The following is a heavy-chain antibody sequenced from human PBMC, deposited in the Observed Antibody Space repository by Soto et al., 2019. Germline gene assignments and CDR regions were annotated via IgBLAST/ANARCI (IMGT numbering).Heavy chain of an antibody. CDR3: ARGVDIDYYYYCMDV. Sequence: QVQLVQSGAEVKKPGASVKFSCKASGYTFTSYDINWVRQATGQGLEWMGWMNPTSGDTGYAQQFQGRVTMTRNTSISTAYMELTSLRSEDAAMYYCARGVDIDYYYYCMDVWCKGTTVTVS. V-gene: IGHV1-8*01. CDR2: MNPTSGDT. J-gene: IGHJ6*03. CDR1: GYTFTSYD.